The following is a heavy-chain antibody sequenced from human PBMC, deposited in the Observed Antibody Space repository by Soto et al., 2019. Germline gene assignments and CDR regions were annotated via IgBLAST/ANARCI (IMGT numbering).Heavy chain of an antibody. D-gene: IGHD6-13*01. J-gene: IGHJ4*02. CDR3: ARRGPGTYFDY. Sequence: EVQLLDSGGGLVQPGGSLRLSCAASGFTFSSYAMNWVRQAPGKGLEWVSVISGSGDSTYYADSVKGRFTISRDNSKNTLYLQMNSLRTEDTAVDYCARRGPGTYFDYWGQGTMVNVSS. CDR1: GFTFSSYA. CDR2: ISGSGDST. V-gene: IGHV3-23*01.